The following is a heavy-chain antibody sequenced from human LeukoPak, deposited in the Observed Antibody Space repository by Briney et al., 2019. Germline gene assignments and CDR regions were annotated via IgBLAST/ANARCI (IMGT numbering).Heavy chain of an antibody. D-gene: IGHD5-12*01. V-gene: IGHV4-59*01. CDR3: ARASPRGYSGYDVDY. CDR1: GGSISSYY. CDR2: IYYSGST. Sequence: SETLSLTCTVSGGSISSYYWSRIRQPPGKGLEWIGYIYYSGSTNYNPSLKSRVTISVDTSKNQFSLKLSSVTAADTAVYYCARASPRGYSGYDVDYWGQGTLVTVSS. J-gene: IGHJ4*02.